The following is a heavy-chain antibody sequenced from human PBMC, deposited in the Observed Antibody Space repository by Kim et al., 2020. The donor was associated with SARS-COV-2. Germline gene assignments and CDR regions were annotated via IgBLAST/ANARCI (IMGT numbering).Heavy chain of an antibody. V-gene: IGHV5-51*01. CDR1: GYSFTSYW. CDR3: ARTGTTGTTPYGMDV. CDR2: IYPGDSDT. J-gene: IGHJ6*02. D-gene: IGHD1-1*01. Sequence: GESLKISCKGSGYSFTSYWIGWVRQMPGKGLEWMGIIYPGDSDTRYSPSFQGQVTISADKSISTAYLQWSSLKASDTAMYYCARTGTTGTTPYGMDVWGQGTTVTVSS.